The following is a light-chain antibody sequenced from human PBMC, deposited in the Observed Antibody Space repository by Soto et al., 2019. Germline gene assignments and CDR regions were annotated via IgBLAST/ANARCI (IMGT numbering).Light chain of an antibody. J-gene: IGKJ1*01. CDR1: QGISSY. CDR2: AAS. Sequence: AIRMTLSPSSFSASTGDRVTITCRASQGISSYLAWYQQKPGKAPKLLIYAASTLQSGVPSRFSGSGSGTEFTLTISSLQPDDTATYYCQPYKIRRTFGQGGMVDI. CDR3: QPYKIRRT. V-gene: IGKV1-8*01.